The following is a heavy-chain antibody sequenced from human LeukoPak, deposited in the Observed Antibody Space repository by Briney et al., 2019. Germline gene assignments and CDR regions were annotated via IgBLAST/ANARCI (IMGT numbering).Heavy chain of an antibody. CDR3: ARPVSGYDSIYSLSY. J-gene: IGHJ4*02. V-gene: IGHV3-30-3*01. CDR2: ISYDGSNK. D-gene: IGHD5-12*01. Sequence: GGSLRLSCAASGFTFSSYAMHWVRQAPGKGLEWVAVISYDGSNKYYADSVEGRFTISRDNSKNTLYLQMNSLRAEDTAVYYCARPVSGYDSIYSLSYWGQGTLVTVSS. CDR1: GFTFSSYA.